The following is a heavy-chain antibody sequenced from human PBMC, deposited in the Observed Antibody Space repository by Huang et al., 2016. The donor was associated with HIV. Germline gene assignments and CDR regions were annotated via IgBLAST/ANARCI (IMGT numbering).Heavy chain of an antibody. J-gene: IGHJ5*02. CDR3: VRDQGRLAVGGIDNWFDP. D-gene: IGHD6-19*01. V-gene: IGHV4-59*02. Sequence: QVRLQESGPGLVKPSETLSLSCTVSGDSVSSHYWGWIRHPPGKGLEWVGTGDDSGTTEYNPRLKSRITMSGDTSKNGFSLNITSVSAADTAMYFCVRDQGRLAVGGIDNWFDPWGQGALVTVSS. CDR2: GDDSGTT. CDR1: GDSVSSHY.